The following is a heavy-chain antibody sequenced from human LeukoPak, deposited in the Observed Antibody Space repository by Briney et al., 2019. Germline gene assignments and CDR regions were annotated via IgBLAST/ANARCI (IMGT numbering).Heavy chain of an antibody. CDR1: GYTFTNYG. D-gene: IGHD2-2*01. J-gene: IGHJ5*02. V-gene: IGHV1-2*02. Sequence: ASVKVSCKASGYTFTNYGLNWVRQAPGQGLEWMGWINANNGATNYAQKFQGRVTMTRDTSISTAYIDLSRLRSDDTAVYYCAKGLSTGWFDPWGQGTLVTVSS. CDR2: INANNGAT. CDR3: AKGLSTGWFDP.